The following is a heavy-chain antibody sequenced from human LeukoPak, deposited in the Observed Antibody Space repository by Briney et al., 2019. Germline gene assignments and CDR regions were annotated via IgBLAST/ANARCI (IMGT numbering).Heavy chain of an antibody. CDR1: GFTFSSYE. CDR2: ISSSGSTI. Sequence: GGSLRLSCAASGFTFSSYEMNWVRQAPGKGLEWVSYISSSGSTIYYADSVKGRFTISRDNAKNSLYLQMNSLRAEDTAVYYCARSYYYDSSGTYAFDIWGQETMVTVSS. V-gene: IGHV3-48*03. J-gene: IGHJ3*02. CDR3: ARSYYYDSSGTYAFDI. D-gene: IGHD3-22*01.